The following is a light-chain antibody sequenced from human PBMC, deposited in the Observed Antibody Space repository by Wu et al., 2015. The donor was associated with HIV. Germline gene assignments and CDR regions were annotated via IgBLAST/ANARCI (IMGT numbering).Light chain of an antibody. Sequence: EIVLTQSPATLSLSPGERATLSCRASPSVSSYLAWYQQKPGQAPRLLIYDATNRATGIPARFSGTGSGTDFTLTISSLEPEDFAVYYCQQRSNWPPAFGQGPSWRSN. CDR2: DAT. CDR1: PSVSSY. J-gene: IGKJ2*01. CDR3: QQRSNWPPA. V-gene: IGKV3-11*01.